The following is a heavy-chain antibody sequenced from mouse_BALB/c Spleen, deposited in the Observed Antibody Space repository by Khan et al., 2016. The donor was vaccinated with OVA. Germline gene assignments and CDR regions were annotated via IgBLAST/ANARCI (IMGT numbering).Heavy chain of an antibody. CDR3: AGGRAY. D-gene: IGHD3-3*01. V-gene: IGHV3-2*02. CDR2: ISYSGRT. J-gene: IGHJ3*01. CDR1: GYSITSDYA. Sequence: EVQLQESGPGLVKPSQSQSLTCTVTGYSITSDYAWNWIRQFPGNKLEWMGYISYSGRTSYTPSLKSRISITRDTSKNQFFLQLNSVTTEDTATYYCAGGRAYWGQGTLVTVSA.